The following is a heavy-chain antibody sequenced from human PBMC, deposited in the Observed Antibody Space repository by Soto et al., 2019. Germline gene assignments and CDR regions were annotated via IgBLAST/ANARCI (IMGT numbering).Heavy chain of an antibody. D-gene: IGHD6-13*01. J-gene: IGHJ4*02. CDR3: ARGAAAGRVDY. CDR2: ISAYNGNT. CDR1: GYTFASYG. Sequence: ASVQVSCKASGYTFASYGISWVRQAPGQGLEWMGWISAYNGNTNYAQKLQGRVTMTTDTSTSTAYIELRSLRSDDTAVYYCARGAAAGRVDYWGQGTLVTVSS. V-gene: IGHV1-18*01.